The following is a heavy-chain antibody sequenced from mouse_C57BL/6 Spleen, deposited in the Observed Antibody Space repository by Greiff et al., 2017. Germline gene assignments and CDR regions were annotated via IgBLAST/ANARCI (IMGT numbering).Heavy chain of an antibody. J-gene: IGHJ1*03. V-gene: IGHV5-6*02. Sequence: DVMLVESGGDLVRPGGSLKLSCAASGFTFSSYGLSLIRQTPYKRLEWVATISSGGSYTYSPDSVKGRFPISRDNAKNTLYLQRSRLKSEDRAMYYCARHPYDYDDGNWYFDVWGTGTTVTVSA. CDR3: ARHPYDYDDGNWYFDV. CDR2: ISSGGSYT. D-gene: IGHD2-4*01. CDR1: GFTFSSYG.